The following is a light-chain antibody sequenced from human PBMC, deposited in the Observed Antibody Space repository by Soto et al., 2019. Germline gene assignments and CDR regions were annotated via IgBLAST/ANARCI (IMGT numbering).Light chain of an antibody. J-gene: IGLJ3*02. CDR3: SSHTTSNTWV. V-gene: IGLV2-14*01. CDR2: AVT. CDR1: SSDIGAYDY. Sequence: QSALTQPASVSGSPGQSISISCTGTSSDIGAYDYVSWHQQYPGKAHKLIIFAVTHRPSGISDRVSASKSGNTASLAISGLQAEDEADYYCSSHTTSNTWVFGGGTKLTVL.